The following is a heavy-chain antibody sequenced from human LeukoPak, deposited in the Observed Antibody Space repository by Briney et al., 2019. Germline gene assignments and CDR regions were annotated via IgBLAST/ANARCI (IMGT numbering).Heavy chain of an antibody. V-gene: IGHV3-74*01. J-gene: IGHJ4*02. CDR3: SRSQFDY. CDR1: GFPFSSYW. CDR2: INGDGTTT. Sequence: PGGSLRLSCATSGFPFSSYWMLWVRQAPGKGLEWVSRINGDGTTTTYADSVKGRFTISRDNTENILYLQMDSPRAEDTAIYYCSRSQFDYWGQGVLVTVSS.